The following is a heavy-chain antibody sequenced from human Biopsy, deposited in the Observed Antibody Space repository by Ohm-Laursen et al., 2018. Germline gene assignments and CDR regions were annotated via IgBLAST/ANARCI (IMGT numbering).Heavy chain of an antibody. Sequence: SDTLSLTCTVSGGSISSSTTYYWAWLRQPPGKGLEWIGSIYNTETTFYNPSLKSRVTISVDTSTNQFSLKVSSVTAADTALYFCARHPTGFWFDSWGQGTLVTVSS. CDR1: GGSISSSTTYY. CDR3: ARHPTGFWFDS. J-gene: IGHJ5*01. CDR2: IYNTETT. V-gene: IGHV4-39*01.